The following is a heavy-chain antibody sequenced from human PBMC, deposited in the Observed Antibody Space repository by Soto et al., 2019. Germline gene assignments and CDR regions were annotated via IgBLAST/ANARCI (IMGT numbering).Heavy chain of an antibody. Sequence: PSETLSLTCTVSGGSISSGGYYWSWIRQHPGKGLEWIGYIYYSGSTYYNPSLRSRVTISVETSKNQFSLKLSSVTAADTAVYYCARAGGYDPLPLETGGCRFDPWGQGTLVTVSS. J-gene: IGHJ5*02. V-gene: IGHV4-31*03. CDR1: GGSISSGGYY. CDR2: IYYSGST. CDR3: ARAGGYDPLPLETGGCRFDP. D-gene: IGHD3-3*01.